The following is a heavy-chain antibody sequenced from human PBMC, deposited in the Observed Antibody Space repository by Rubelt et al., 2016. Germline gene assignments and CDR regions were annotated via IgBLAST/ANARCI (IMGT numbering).Heavy chain of an antibody. CDR2: INPNSGGT. Sequence: QVQLVQSGAEVKKPGASVKVSCKASGYTFTGYYMHWVRQAPGQGLEWMGWINPNSGGTNYAQKFQGWVTMTRDTSISTAYMELSRLRSDDTAVYYCARAPRDCSGGSCYSELHFDYWGQGTLVTVSS. J-gene: IGHJ4*02. CDR3: ARAPRDCSGGSCYSELHFDY. V-gene: IGHV1-2*04. CDR1: GYTFTGYY. D-gene: IGHD2-15*01.